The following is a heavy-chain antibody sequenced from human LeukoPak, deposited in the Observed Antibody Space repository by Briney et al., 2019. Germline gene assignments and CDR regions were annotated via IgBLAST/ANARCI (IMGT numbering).Heavy chain of an antibody. CDR1: GGSISSYY. CDR2: IYTSGST. CDR3: ASLSTEVGATLEDY. V-gene: IGHV4-4*07. J-gene: IGHJ4*02. D-gene: IGHD1-26*01. Sequence: SETLSLTCTVSGGSISSYYWSWIRQPAGKGLEWIGRIYTSGSTNYNPSLKSRVTMSVDTSKNQFPLKLSSVTAADTAVYYCASLSTEVGATLEDYWGQGTLVTVSS.